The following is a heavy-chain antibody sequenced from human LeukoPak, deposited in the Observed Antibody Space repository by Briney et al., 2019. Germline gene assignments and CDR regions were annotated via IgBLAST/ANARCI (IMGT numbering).Heavy chain of an antibody. V-gene: IGHV4-39*01. CDR2: VYYSGST. CDR1: GGSISRSSYY. D-gene: IGHD3-22*01. CDR3: VDHYDSRGYVWV. J-gene: IGHJ4*02. Sequence: XETLSLTCSVSGGSISRSSYYWGWIRQPPGTGLEWIGSVYYSGSTYYNPSLKSRVTISVDTSKNQFSLKLSSVTAADTAVYYCVDHYDSRGYVWVWGQGTLVTVSS.